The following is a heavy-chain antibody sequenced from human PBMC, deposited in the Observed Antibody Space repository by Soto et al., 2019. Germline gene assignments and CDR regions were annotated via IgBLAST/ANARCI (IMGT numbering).Heavy chain of an antibody. J-gene: IGHJ2*01. Sequence: ASVKVSFKASGGTFSSYAISWVRQAPGQGLEWMGGIIPIFGTANYAQKFQGRVTITADESTSTAYMELSSLRSEDTAVYYCARSYYYDSSANYWYFDLWGRGTLVTVSS. D-gene: IGHD3-22*01. CDR1: GGTFSSYA. CDR2: IIPIFGTA. V-gene: IGHV1-69*13. CDR3: ARSYYYDSSANYWYFDL.